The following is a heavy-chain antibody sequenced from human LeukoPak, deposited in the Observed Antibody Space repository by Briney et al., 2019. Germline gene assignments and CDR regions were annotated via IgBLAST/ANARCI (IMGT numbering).Heavy chain of an antibody. Sequence: PGGSLRLSCAASGFTFSSYWMSWVRQAPGKGLEWVANIKQDGSEKYYVDSVKGRFTISRDNAKNSLYLQMNSLRAEDTAVYYCARDLSGWYGRYYFDYWGQGPLVTVSS. J-gene: IGHJ4*02. CDR2: IKQDGSEK. V-gene: IGHV3-7*01. CDR1: GFTFSSYW. D-gene: IGHD6-19*01. CDR3: ARDLSGWYGRYYFDY.